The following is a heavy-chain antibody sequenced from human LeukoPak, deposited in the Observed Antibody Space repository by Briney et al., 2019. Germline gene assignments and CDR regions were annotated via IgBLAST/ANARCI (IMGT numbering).Heavy chain of an antibody. Sequence: ASVKVSCKASGYTFTSYYMHWVRQAPGQGLEWMGIINPSGGSTSYAQKFQGRVTMTRDMSTSTVYMELSSLRSEDTAVYYCARDAIMIRTHYYYYYMDVWGKGTTVTVSS. J-gene: IGHJ6*03. V-gene: IGHV1-46*01. D-gene: IGHD3-16*01. CDR1: GYTFTSYY. CDR2: INPSGGST. CDR3: ARDAIMIRTHYYYYYMDV.